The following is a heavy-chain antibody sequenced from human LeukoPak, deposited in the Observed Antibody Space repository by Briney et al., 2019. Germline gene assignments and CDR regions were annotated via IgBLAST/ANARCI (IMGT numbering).Heavy chain of an antibody. CDR1: GFTFSSYA. D-gene: IGHD2-15*01. J-gene: IGHJ4*02. CDR3: AIAHGPNYCRGGSCYSAFAY. CDR2: ISYDGSNK. V-gene: IGHV3-30*04. Sequence: PGRSLRLSCAASGFTFSSYAMHWVRQAPGKGLEWVAVISYDGSNKYYADSVKGRFTISRDNSKNTLYLQMNSLRAEDTAVYYCAIAHGPNYCRGGSCYSAFAYWGQGTLVTVSS.